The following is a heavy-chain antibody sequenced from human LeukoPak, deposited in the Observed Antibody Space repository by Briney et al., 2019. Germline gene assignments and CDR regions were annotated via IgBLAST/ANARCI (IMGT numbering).Heavy chain of an antibody. D-gene: IGHD3-10*01. Sequence: GGSLRLSCVASGFTFSSYGMHWVRQAPGKGLEWVASIRYTGSDNYADSVKGRFTISRDNSKNTLYLQMNSLRAEDTAVYYCAKAGGSGSYYDCPTGWGQGTLVTVSS. CDR3: AKAGGSGSYYDCPTG. V-gene: IGHV3-30*02. J-gene: IGHJ4*02. CDR2: IRYTGSD. CDR1: GFTFSSYG.